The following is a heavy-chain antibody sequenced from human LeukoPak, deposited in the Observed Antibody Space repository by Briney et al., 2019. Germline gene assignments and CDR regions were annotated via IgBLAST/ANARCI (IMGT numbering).Heavy chain of an antibody. D-gene: IGHD6-19*01. V-gene: IGHV1-46*01. CDR2: MNPSGGST. CDR1: GYTSTSYY. CDR3: AKSRTTSSASSDY. Sequence: ASVKVSCKASGYTSTSYYIHWVRQAPGQGLEWMGIMNPSGGSTSYAQKFRGRVIMTGDTSTTTVYMEMSNLSSEDTAMYYCAKSRTTSSASSDYWGQGTLVTVSS. J-gene: IGHJ4*02.